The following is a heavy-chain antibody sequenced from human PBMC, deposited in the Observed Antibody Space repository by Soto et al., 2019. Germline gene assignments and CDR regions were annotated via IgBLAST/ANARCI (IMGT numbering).Heavy chain of an antibody. CDR3: ARLGYDSSGYYYYYYGMDV. CDR1: GGSISSGGYY. Sequence: QVQLQESGPGLVKPSQTLSLTCTVSGGSISSGGYYWSWIRQPPGKGLEWIGYIYYSGSTYYNPSLKSRVTISVDTSKNQFSLKLSSVTAADTAVYYCARLGYDSSGYYYYYYGMDVWGQGTTVTVSS. CDR2: IYYSGST. D-gene: IGHD3-22*01. V-gene: IGHV4-30-4*01. J-gene: IGHJ6*02.